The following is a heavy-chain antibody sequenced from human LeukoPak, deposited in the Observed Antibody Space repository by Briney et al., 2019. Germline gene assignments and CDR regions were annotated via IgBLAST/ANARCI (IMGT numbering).Heavy chain of an antibody. Sequence: GGSLRLSCAASGFTFSSYGMHWVRQAPGKGLEWVAFIRYDGSNKYYADSVKGRFTISRDNSRNTLYLQMNSLRAEDTAVYYCAKGEARVAAATPFDYWGQGTLVTVSS. CDR3: AKGEARVAAATPFDY. CDR1: GFTFSSYG. J-gene: IGHJ4*02. D-gene: IGHD6-13*01. V-gene: IGHV3-30*02. CDR2: IRYDGSNK.